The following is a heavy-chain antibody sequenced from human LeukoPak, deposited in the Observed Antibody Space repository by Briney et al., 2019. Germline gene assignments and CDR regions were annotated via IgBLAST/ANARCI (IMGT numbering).Heavy chain of an antibody. D-gene: IGHD1-26*01. V-gene: IGHV3-20*04. CDR3: ARDLGATIFDFDY. CDR2: INWNGDNT. Sequence: AGGSLRLSCAASGFTFDDYGMSWVRQAPGKRLEWVSGINWNGDNTNYADSLKGRSTISRDNAKNSLYLQMNSLRVEDTAVYYCARDLGATIFDFDYWGQGTLVTVSS. CDR1: GFTFDDYG. J-gene: IGHJ4*02.